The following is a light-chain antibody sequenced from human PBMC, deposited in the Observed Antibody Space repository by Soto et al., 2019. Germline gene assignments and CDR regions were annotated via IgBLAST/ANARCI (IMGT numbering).Light chain of an antibody. V-gene: IGKV3-15*01. J-gene: IGKJ4*01. Sequence: EIVRTQSPATLSVSPGERATLSCRAGQGVGSTLAWYQQKPGQTPRLPIYGASTRATGIPARFSGSGSGTEFTLTINSLQSEDFAVYYCQRYNNWPLAFGGGTKVDI. CDR3: QRYNNWPLA. CDR2: GAS. CDR1: QGVGST.